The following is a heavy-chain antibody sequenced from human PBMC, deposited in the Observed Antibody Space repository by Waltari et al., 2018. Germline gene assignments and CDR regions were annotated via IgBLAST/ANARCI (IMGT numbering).Heavy chain of an antibody. CDR3: ARDGQLGV. CDR2: IKQDGSEK. Sequence: EVQLVESGGGLVQPGGSLRLSCAVSGFPFSSHWMSWVHQAPGRGLGGVANIKQDGSEKYYVDSVKGRFTISRDNAKNTLSLQMNSLRVEDTAVYYCARDGQLGVWGQGTTVTVSS. V-gene: IGHV3-7*01. D-gene: IGHD6-6*01. J-gene: IGHJ6*02. CDR1: GFPFSSHW.